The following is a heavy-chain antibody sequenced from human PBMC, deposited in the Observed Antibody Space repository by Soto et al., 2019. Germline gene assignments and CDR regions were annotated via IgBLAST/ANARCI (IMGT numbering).Heavy chain of an antibody. D-gene: IGHD3-16*01. CDR1: GYIFVNYG. V-gene: IGHV1-18*01. J-gene: IGHJ6*02. Sequence: QVQLVQSGDEVRKPGSSVKVSCKASGYIFVNYGIAWVRQAPGQGLEWMGWISPYSGNTHYASKVTGSTTMSKDTSXTTAYRDLGSLTSDDTAVYYCAMVDNYVTPTPQDVWGQGTTVTVSS. CDR3: AMVDNYVTPTPQDV. CDR2: ISPYSGNT.